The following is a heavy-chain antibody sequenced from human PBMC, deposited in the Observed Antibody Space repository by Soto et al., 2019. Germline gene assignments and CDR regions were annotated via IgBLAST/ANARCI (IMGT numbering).Heavy chain of an antibody. CDR2: INPSGGST. CDR3: ARVGMTTVTMDY. V-gene: IGHV1-46*01. D-gene: IGHD4-17*01. J-gene: IGHJ4*02. CDR1: GYTFTSYY. Sequence: GASVKVSCKASGYTFTSYYMHWVRQAPGQGLEWMGIINPSGGSTSYAQKFQGRVTMTRDTSTSTVCMELSSLRSEDTAVYYCARVGMTTVTMDYWGQGTLVTVSS.